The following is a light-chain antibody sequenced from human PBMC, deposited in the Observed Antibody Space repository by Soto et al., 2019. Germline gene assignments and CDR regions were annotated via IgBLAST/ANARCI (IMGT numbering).Light chain of an antibody. V-gene: IGKV1-5*01. CDR2: DVS. Sequence: IHMAHSPSTLSASFGDIVTITFRASQSISNWLAWYQQKPGKAPTLLIYDVSRLESGVPSGFSGSGSGREFTLTISSLQPDDFATYYCQQYNTYSPTFGQGTKVDI. CDR3: QQYNTYSPT. CDR1: QSISNW. J-gene: IGKJ1*01.